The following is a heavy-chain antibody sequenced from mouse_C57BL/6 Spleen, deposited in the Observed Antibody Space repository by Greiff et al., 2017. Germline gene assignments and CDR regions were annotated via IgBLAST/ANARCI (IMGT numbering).Heavy chain of an antibody. V-gene: IGHV5-17*01. CDR1: GFTFSDYG. Sequence: EVKVEESGGGLVKPGGSLKLSCAASGFTFSDYGMHWVRQAPEKGLEWVAYISSGSSTIYYADTVKGRFTISRDNAKNTLFLQMTSLRSEDTAMYYCARGDYFDYWGQGTTLTVSS. CDR3: ARGDYFDY. CDR2: ISSGSSTI. J-gene: IGHJ2*01.